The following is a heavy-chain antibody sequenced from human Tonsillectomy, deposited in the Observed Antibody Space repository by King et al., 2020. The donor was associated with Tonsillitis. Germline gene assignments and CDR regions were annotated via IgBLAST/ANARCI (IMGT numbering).Heavy chain of an antibody. V-gene: IGHV5-51*01. CDR1: GYNFAKYW. D-gene: IGHD2-2*01. Sequence: QLVQSGTEVKKPGESLKISCKGSGYNFAKYWIGWVRQIPGKGLEWMGIIYPDNADSRYSPSVQGHVTISVDTSINTAYLQVNSLKASDTGMYYCTRRGGFAYADDYWGQGTLVTVSS. CDR3: TRRGGFAYADDY. J-gene: IGHJ4*02. CDR2: IYPDNADS.